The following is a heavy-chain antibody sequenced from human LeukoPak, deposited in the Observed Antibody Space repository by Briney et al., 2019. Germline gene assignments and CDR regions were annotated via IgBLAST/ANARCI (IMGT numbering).Heavy chain of an antibody. CDR1: GGSISSYY. Sequence: SETLSLTCTVSGGSISSYYWSWIRQPPGKGLEWIGYIYYSGNTNYNPSLKSRVTLSVDTSNNQFSLKLSSVTAADTAVYYCARHRSGWLQSSFDYWGQGTLVTVSS. V-gene: IGHV4-59*08. CDR3: ARHRSGWLQSSFDY. D-gene: IGHD5-24*01. J-gene: IGHJ4*02. CDR2: IYYSGNT.